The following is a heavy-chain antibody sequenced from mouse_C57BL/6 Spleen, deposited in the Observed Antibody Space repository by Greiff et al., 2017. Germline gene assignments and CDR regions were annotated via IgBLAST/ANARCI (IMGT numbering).Heavy chain of an antibody. CDR2: IDPSDSYT. Sequence: VQLQQPGAELVMPGASVRLSCKASGYTFTSYWMHWVKQRPGQGLEWIGEIDPSDSYTNYNQKFKGKSTLTVDKSSSTAYMQLSSLTSEDSAVYYCARSFDYGYAIDYWGEGTSVTVSS. CDR1: GYTFTSYW. J-gene: IGHJ4*01. D-gene: IGHD2-4*01. CDR3: ARSFDYGYAIDY. V-gene: IGHV1-69*01.